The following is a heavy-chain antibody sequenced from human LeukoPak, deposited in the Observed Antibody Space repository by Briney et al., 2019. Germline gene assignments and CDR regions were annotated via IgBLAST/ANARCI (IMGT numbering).Heavy chain of an antibody. D-gene: IGHD3-3*01. J-gene: IGHJ4*02. Sequence: GGSPRLSCAASGFTFSDYYMSWIRQAPGKGLEWVSLISGNAGSTYYADSVKGRFTISRDITKNTQYLQMNSLRAEDTAVYYCAKDGLQFSEWLPPLGYWGQGTLVTVSS. CDR2: ISGNAGST. CDR1: GFTFSDYY. V-gene: IGHV3-23*01. CDR3: AKDGLQFSEWLPPLGY.